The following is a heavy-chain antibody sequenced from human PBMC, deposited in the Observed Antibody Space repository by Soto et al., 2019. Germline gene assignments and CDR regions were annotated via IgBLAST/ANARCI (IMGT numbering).Heavy chain of an antibody. D-gene: IGHD2-2*01. J-gene: IGHJ4*02. CDR2: INSNGDST. Sequence: EVQLLESGGGLVQPGGSLRLSCVASGFTFSRYVMSWVRQAPGKGLGWVSTINSNGDSTYYADSVKGRFTIPRGNSKTSLYLQMNSLRAEDTAVYYCARVPDLDYCSRTSCLYYFDYWGLGALVTVSS. CDR3: ARVPDLDYCSRTSCLYYFDY. V-gene: IGHV3-23*01. CDR1: GFTFSRYV.